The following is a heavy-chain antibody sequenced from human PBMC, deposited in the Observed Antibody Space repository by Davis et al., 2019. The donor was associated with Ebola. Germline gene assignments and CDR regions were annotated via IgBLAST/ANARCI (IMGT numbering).Heavy chain of an antibody. J-gene: IGHJ4*02. CDR1: GGSISSSSYY. Sequence: MPSETLSLTCTVSGGSISSSSYYWGWIRQPPGKGLEWIGSIYYSGSTYYNPSLKSRVTISVDTSKNQFSLKLSSVTAADTAVYYCARHSVEMEIDYWGQGTLVTVSS. V-gene: IGHV4-39*01. D-gene: IGHD5-24*01. CDR2: IYYSGST. CDR3: ARHSVEMEIDY.